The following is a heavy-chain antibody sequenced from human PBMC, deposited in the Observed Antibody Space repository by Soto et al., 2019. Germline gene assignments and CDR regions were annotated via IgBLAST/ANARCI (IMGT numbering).Heavy chain of an antibody. J-gene: IGHJ6*02. CDR3: ARSRGCSGGSCRPPYYYYGMDV. Sequence: QVQMVQSGAEVKKPGASAKVSCKASGYTFTAFYIHWVRQAPGQGLEWMGWINPNTGDTNYAQKFQDWVTMTRDTSITTAYMEVSRLRSDDTAVYYCARSRGCSGGSCRPPYYYYGMDVWGQGTTVTVSS. CDR2: INPNTGDT. CDR1: GYTFTAFY. V-gene: IGHV1-2*04. D-gene: IGHD2-15*01.